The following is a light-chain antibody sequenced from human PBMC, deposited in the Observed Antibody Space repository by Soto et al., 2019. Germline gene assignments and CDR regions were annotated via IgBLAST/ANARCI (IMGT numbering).Light chain of an antibody. CDR1: QAIRSA. Sequence: AIQLTQSPSFLSASVGDRVTITCRASQAIRSALGWYQQKPGKVPKLLIYAASTLQSGVPSRFSGSGFGTDFTLTISRLQPEDFATYYCLLDFGYFWAFGQGTKVDIK. V-gene: IGKV1-6*01. CDR2: AAS. J-gene: IGKJ1*01. CDR3: LLDFGYFWA.